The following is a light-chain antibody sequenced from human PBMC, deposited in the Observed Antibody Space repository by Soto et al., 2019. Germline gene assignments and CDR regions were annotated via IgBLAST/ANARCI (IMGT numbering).Light chain of an antibody. CDR1: SSDVGSYNL. J-gene: IGLJ2*01. CDR2: VVY. V-gene: IGLV2-23*02. Sequence: QSALTQPASVSGSPGQSITIPCTGTSSDVGSYNLVSWYQHHPGKAPKLMIYVVYKRPSRISNRFSGSKSGNTASLTISGLQAEDEADYYCCSYAGTSLFVVFGGGTKLTVL. CDR3: CSYAGTSLFVV.